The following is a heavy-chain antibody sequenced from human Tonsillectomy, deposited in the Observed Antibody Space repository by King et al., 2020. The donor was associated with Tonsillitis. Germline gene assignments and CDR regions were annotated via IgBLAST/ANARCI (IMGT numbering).Heavy chain of an antibody. CDR2: IKSKTDGGTT. CDR1: GITFNDAW. J-gene: IGHJ4*02. CDR3: TAGVPIDY. V-gene: IGHV3-15*01. Sequence: VQLVESGGGLVKPGGSLRLSCAASGITFNDAWMNWVRQAPGKGLEWVGRIKSKTDGGTTDYAAPVKGRFTISRDDSKNTLSLQMNRLKTDDTAVYYCTAGVPIDYWGQGTLVTVSS. D-gene: IGHD4/OR15-4a*01.